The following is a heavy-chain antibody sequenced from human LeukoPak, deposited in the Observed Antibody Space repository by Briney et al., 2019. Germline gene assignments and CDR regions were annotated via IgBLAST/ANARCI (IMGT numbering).Heavy chain of an antibody. J-gene: IGHJ4*02. CDR1: GDSVSNNRAA. D-gene: IGHD6-19*01. V-gene: IGHV6-1*01. CDR3: ARGGSGWYLDY. CDR2: TYYRSKWYN. Sequence: SQTLSLTCAISGDSVSNNRAAWNWIRHSPSRGLEWLGRTYYRSKWYNDYVVSVKSRMTINPDTSKNQFSLQLNSVTPEDTAVYYCARGGSGWYLDYWGQGTLVTVSS.